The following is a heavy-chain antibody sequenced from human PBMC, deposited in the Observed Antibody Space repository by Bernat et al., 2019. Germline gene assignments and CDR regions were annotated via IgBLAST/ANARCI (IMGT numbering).Heavy chain of an antibody. CDR2: IYTGGTT. Sequence: EVQLVETGGDLIQPGGSLRLPCAASGFTVNSNYMTWVRQTPGKGLEWVSIIYTGGTTYYADSVKGRFTISRDNSKNTLYLQMNSLRAEDTAVYYCARLITVGPWRFDSWGQGTLVTVSS. D-gene: IGHD4-23*01. CDR3: ARLITVGPWRFDS. V-gene: IGHV3-53*02. CDR1: GFTVNSNY. J-gene: IGHJ4*02.